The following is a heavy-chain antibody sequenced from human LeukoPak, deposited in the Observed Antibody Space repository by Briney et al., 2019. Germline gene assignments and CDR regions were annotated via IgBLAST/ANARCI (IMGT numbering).Heavy chain of an antibody. D-gene: IGHD6-6*01. Sequence: KPSETLSLTCAVYDGSFSDYYWSWVRQSPDKGLEWIGEIHHSGKTNYNPSFKSRVTISADTSKNQFSLNLTSVTAADTAVYYCARAMSIAARLQTIFDYWGQGTLVTVSS. J-gene: IGHJ4*02. V-gene: IGHV4-34*01. CDR3: ARAMSIAARLQTIFDY. CDR2: IHHSGKT. CDR1: DGSFSDYY.